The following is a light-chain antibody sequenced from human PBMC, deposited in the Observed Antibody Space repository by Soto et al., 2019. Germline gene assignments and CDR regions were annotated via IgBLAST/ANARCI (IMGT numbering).Light chain of an antibody. CDR1: QSVSTY. Sequence: IVLTQSPATLSLSPGERATLSCRASQSVSTYLVWYQQKPGQAPRLLIYDASNRATGIPARFSGSGSGTDFPLTISSLGPEDFAVYYCQQRSSWPPTFGQGTKVEIK. CDR3: QQRSSWPPT. CDR2: DAS. V-gene: IGKV3-11*01. J-gene: IGKJ1*01.